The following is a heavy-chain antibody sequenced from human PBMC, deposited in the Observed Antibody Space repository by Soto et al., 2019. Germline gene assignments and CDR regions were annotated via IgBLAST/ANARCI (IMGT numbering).Heavy chain of an antibody. D-gene: IGHD1-1*01. V-gene: IGHV3-30*18. J-gene: IGHJ6*02. CDR1: GFTFSSYG. Sequence: QVQLVESGGGVVQPGRSLRLSCAASGFTFSSYGMHWVRQAPGKGLEWVAVISYDGSNKYYADSVKGRFTISRDNSKNTLYLQMNSLRAEDTAVYYCAKGTRGYYGMAVWGQGTTVTVSS. CDR2: ISYDGSNK. CDR3: AKGTRGYYGMAV.